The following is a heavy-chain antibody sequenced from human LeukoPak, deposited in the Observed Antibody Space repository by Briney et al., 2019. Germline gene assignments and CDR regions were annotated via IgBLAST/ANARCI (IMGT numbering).Heavy chain of an antibody. D-gene: IGHD3-10*01. CDR1: GFTFSSYW. Sequence: GGSLRLSCAASGFTFSSYWMSWVRQAPGKGLEWVANIKQDGSEKYYVDSVKGRFTISRDNAKNSLYLQMNSLRAEDTAVYYCARIRGVISSHFDYWGQGTLVTVSS. V-gene: IGHV3-7*01. CDR2: IKQDGSEK. J-gene: IGHJ4*02. CDR3: ARIRGVISSHFDY.